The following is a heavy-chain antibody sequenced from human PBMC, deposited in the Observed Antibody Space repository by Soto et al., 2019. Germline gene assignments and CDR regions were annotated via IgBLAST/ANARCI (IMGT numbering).Heavy chain of an antibody. CDR3: ARGHYSSSSGAETARRNWFDP. D-gene: IGHD6-6*01. Sequence: SETLSLTCAVYGGSFSGYYWSWIRQPPRKGLEWIGEINHSGSTNDNPSLKSRVTISVVTSKNQFSLKLSSVTAADTAVYYCARGHYSSSSGAETARRNWFDPWGQGTLVTVSS. CDR1: GGSFSGYY. J-gene: IGHJ5*02. V-gene: IGHV4-34*01. CDR2: INHSGST.